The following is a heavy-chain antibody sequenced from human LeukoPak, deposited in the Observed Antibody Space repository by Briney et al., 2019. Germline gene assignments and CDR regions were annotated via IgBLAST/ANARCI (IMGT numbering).Heavy chain of an antibody. CDR3: ARLYYYDSSGPLGTYFDY. Sequence: GESLKISCKGSGYSFISYWIGWVRQMPGKGLEWMGIIYPGDSDTRYSPSFQGQVTISADKSISTAYLQWSSLKASDTAMYYCARLYYYDSSGPLGTYFDYWGQGTLVTVSS. J-gene: IGHJ4*02. D-gene: IGHD3-22*01. V-gene: IGHV5-51*01. CDR1: GYSFISYW. CDR2: IYPGDSDT.